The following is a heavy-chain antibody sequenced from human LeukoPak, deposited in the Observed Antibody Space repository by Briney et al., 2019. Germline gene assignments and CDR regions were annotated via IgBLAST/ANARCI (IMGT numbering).Heavy chain of an antibody. CDR3: ARVVGSYSDWFDP. J-gene: IGHJ5*02. V-gene: IGHV3-7*01. CDR2: IKQDGSEK. D-gene: IGHD1-26*01. CDR1: GFTFSSYW. Sequence: PGGSLRLSCAASGFTFSSYWMSWVRQAPGKGLEWVANIKQDGSEKYYVDSVKGRFTISRDSAKNSLYLQMNSLRAEDTAVYYCARVVGSYSDWFDPWGQGTLVTVSS.